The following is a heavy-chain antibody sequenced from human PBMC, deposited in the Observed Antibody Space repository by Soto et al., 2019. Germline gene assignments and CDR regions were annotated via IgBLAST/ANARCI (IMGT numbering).Heavy chain of an antibody. CDR3: ASYCSSTSCPDKYGMDF. Sequence: QVQLVQSGAEVKKTGASVKVSCKASGYTFTSYGISWVRQAPGQGLEWMGWISAYNGNTNYAQKFQGRVTMTTDTSTSTAYMELRSLRSDDTAVYYCASYCSSTSCPDKYGMDFWGQGTTVTVSS. V-gene: IGHV1-18*01. CDR2: ISAYNGNT. J-gene: IGHJ6*02. CDR1: GYTFTSYG. D-gene: IGHD2-2*01.